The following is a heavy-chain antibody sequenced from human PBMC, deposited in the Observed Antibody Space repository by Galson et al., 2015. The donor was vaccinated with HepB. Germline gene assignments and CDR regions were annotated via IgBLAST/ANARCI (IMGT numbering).Heavy chain of an antibody. J-gene: IGHJ4*02. CDR2: VSYDGSNK. D-gene: IGHD1-26*01. CDR3: ARGDECGAFFDY. V-gene: IGHV3-30*04. CDR1: GFTFSSYA. Sequence: LRLSCAASGFTFSSYAMHWVRQAPGKGLEWVAFVSYDGSNKYYADSLKGRFTISRDNSENTLCLQMNSLRAEDTAVYYCARGDECGAFFDYWGQGTVVTVSS.